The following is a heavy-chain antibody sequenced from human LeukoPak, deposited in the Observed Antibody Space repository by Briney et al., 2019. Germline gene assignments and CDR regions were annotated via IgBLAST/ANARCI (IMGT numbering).Heavy chain of an antibody. V-gene: IGHV2-5*01. Sequence: SGPTLAKTTQTLTLTSTFSGFSPSTRGVDVGWIRQPLGKALEWLTPIYWNDDKRYRPSLKSRLTITKDTSKNQVVITMTNMDPVDTATYYCAHSGDYDFWSGYYSNFDYWGQGTLVTVSS. CDR3: AHSGDYDFWSGYYSNFDY. J-gene: IGHJ4*02. D-gene: IGHD3-3*01. CDR1: GFSPSTRGVD. CDR2: IYWNDDK.